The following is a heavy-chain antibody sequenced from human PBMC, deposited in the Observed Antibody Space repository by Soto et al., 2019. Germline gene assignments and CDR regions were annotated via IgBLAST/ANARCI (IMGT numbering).Heavy chain of an antibody. CDR2: ISSSGSTI. D-gene: IGHD1-26*01. Sequence: PGGSLRLSCAASGFSFNTYAMNWVRQAPGKGLEWVSYISSSGSTIYYADSVKGRFTVSRDNGKNSLYLQMNSLRAEDTAVYYCAYGGSCDYWGQGTQVTVSS. J-gene: IGHJ4*02. CDR1: GFSFNTYA. V-gene: IGHV3-48*03. CDR3: AYGGSCDY.